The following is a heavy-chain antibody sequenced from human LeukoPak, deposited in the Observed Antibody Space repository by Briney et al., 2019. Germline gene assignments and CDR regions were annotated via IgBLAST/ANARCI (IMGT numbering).Heavy chain of an antibody. CDR1: GGSISSSNYY. V-gene: IGHV4-39*01. CDR2: IYYSGST. CDR3: ARHAPGEGYNSFDY. D-gene: IGHD5-24*01. J-gene: IGHJ4*02. Sequence: PSETPSLTCTVSGGSISSSNYYWGWIRQPPGKGLDWIGSIYYSGSTSYNPSLKSRFTISVDTSKNQFSLKLSSVTAADTAVYYCARHAPGEGYNSFDYWGQGTLVTVSS.